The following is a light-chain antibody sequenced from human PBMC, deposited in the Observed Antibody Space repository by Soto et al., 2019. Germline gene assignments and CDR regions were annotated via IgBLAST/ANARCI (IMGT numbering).Light chain of an antibody. CDR3: RQYDSYPYT. CDR1: QSIGNW. J-gene: IGKJ2*01. CDR2: KAS. Sequence: DIQMTQSPSTLSASEGDRVTITCRASQSIGNWLAWYQQKTGKAPKLLIYKASILQSGVPGRFSGSGSGTEFTLTISSLQPDDFATYYCRQYDSYPYTFGQGTKVDIK. V-gene: IGKV1-5*03.